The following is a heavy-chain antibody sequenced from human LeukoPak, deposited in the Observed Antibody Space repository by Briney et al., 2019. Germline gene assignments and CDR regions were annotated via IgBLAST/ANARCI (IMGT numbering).Heavy chain of an antibody. Sequence: SETLSLTCAVYGGSFSGYYWSWIRQPPGKGLEWIGEINHSGSTNYNPSLKSRVTISVDKSKNQFSLKLSSVTAADTAVYYCAREIEGAFDIWGQGTMVTVSS. J-gene: IGHJ3*02. V-gene: IGHV4-34*01. CDR2: INHSGST. CDR3: AREIEGAFDI. CDR1: GGSFSGYY.